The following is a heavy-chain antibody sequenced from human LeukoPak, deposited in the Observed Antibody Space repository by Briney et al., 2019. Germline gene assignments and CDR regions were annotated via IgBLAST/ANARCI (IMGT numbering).Heavy chain of an antibody. CDR2: IYPGDSDT. J-gene: IGHJ5*02. V-gene: IGHV5-51*01. CDR1: GYSFTSYW. D-gene: IGHD6-13*01. CDR3: ARRIAAAGKRGDVNWFDP. Sequence: PGESLKISCQGSGYSFTSYWIGWVRQMPGKGLEWMGIIYPGDSDTRYSPSFQGQVTISADKSISTAYLQWSSLKASDTAMYYCARRIAAAGKRGDVNWFDPWGQGTLVTVSS.